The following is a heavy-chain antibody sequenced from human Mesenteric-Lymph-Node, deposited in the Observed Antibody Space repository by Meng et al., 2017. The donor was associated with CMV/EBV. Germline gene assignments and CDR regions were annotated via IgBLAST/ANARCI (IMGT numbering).Heavy chain of an antibody. Sequence: ASVKVSCKASGGTFSTHTISWVRQAPGQGLEWMGWISGYNGDTKYAQNFQGRVTMTTDTSTTTAQMELRSLRSDDTAVYFCARARLELLYLPIYFDYWGQGTLVTVSS. CDR2: ISGYNGDT. V-gene: IGHV1-18*01. J-gene: IGHJ4*02. D-gene: IGHD1-7*01. CDR1: GGTFSTHT. CDR3: ARARLELLYLPIYFDY.